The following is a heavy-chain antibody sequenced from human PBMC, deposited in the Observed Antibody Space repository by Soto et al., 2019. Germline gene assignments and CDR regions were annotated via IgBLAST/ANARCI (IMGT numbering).Heavy chain of an antibody. CDR1: GFTFSTSA. J-gene: IGHJ4*02. V-gene: IGHV3-23*01. CDR2: ISDSGST. D-gene: IGHD2-2*03. CDR3: AKVWGEDGYCSRTSCLYYFHH. Sequence: EVQLLESGGGLVQPGGSLRLSCEASGFTFSTSAMSWVRQAPGKGLEWVSTISDSGSTYYADSVKGRFTISIDNSKNTLYLQMNSLRAEDTAVLYCAKVWGEDGYCSRTSCLYYFHHWGQGTRVTGSS.